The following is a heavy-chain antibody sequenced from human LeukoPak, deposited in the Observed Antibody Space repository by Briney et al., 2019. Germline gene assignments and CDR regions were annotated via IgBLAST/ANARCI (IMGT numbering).Heavy chain of an antibody. Sequence: ASVKVSCKASGYTFTGYFMYWVRQAPGQGLEWMGWINPSSGGTNFAQRFQGRVSMTRDTSISTAYMELSRLRSDDTAVYYCAREGGYDILTGYQDYWGQGTLVTVSS. V-gene: IGHV1-2*02. J-gene: IGHJ4*02. CDR3: AREGGYDILTGYQDY. D-gene: IGHD3-9*01. CDR1: GYTFTGYF. CDR2: INPSSGGT.